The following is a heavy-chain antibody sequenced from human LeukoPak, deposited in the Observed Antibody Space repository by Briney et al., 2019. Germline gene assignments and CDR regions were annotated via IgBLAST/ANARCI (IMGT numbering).Heavy chain of an antibody. CDR2: ISAYNGNT. V-gene: IGHV1-18*01. D-gene: IGHD2-15*01. J-gene: IGHJ5*02. CDR3: ARDCSGGSCYFRNWFDP. CDR1: GGTFSSYA. Sequence: GASVKVSCKASGGTFSSYAISWVRQAPGQGLEWMGWISAYNGNTNYAQKLQGRVTMTTDTSTSTAYMELRSLRSDDTAVYYCARDCSGGSCYFRNWFDPWGQGTLVTVSS.